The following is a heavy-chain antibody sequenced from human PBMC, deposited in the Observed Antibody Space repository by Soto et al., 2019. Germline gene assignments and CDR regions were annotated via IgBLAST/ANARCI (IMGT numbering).Heavy chain of an antibody. Sequence: PSETLSLTCTVSGGSISSGGYYWSWIRQHPGKGLEWIGYIYYSGSTYYNPSLKSRVTISVDTSKNQFSLKLSSVTAADTAVYYCARCSGGSKRDWFDPWRQGTLVTVSS. CDR2: IYYSGST. J-gene: IGHJ5*02. CDR3: ARCSGGSKRDWFDP. V-gene: IGHV4-31*03. D-gene: IGHD2-15*01. CDR1: GGSISSGGYY.